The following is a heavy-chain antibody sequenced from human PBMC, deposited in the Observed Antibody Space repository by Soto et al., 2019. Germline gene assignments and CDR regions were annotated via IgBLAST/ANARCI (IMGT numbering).Heavy chain of an antibody. CDR1: GGSMRSFY. J-gene: IGHJ3*02. CDR3: ARGSDAYAFDI. V-gene: IGHV4-4*07. D-gene: IGHD2-2*01. CDR2: IYSSGTT. Sequence: PETLSLTCTVSGGSMRSFYWSWVRQPAGKGLEYIGHIYSSGTTNYNPSLKSRVAMSRDTSENRFSLRLSSLTAADTAVYYCARGSDAYAFDIWGQGTMVTVSS.